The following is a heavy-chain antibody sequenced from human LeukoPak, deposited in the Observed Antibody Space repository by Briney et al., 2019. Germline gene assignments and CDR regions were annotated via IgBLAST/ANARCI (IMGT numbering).Heavy chain of an antibody. Sequence: HPGGSLRLSCAASGFTFSNYAMSWVRQAPGKGLEWVSIILSSGVSTYYADSVKGRFTISRDNSKNTLYLQMNSLRAEDTAVYYCAKSRPIDPWGQGTQVTVSS. CDR1: GFTFSNYA. J-gene: IGHJ5*02. V-gene: IGHV3-23*01. CDR3: AKSRPIDP. CDR2: ILSSGVST. D-gene: IGHD5-24*01.